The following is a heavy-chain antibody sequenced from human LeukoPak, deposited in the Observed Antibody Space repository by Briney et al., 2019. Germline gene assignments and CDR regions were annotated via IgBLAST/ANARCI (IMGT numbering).Heavy chain of an antibody. CDR2: IYYSGST. J-gene: IGHJ3*02. V-gene: IGHV4-30-4*01. Sequence: PSETLSLTCTVSGGSISSGDYYWSWIRQPPGKGLEWIGYIYYSGSTYYNPSLKSRVTISVDTSKNQFSLKLSSVTAADTAVYYCARVRQKLLWFGELPRGDAFDIWGQGTMVTVSS. CDR1: GGSISSGDYY. CDR3: ARVRQKLLWFGELPRGDAFDI. D-gene: IGHD3-10*01.